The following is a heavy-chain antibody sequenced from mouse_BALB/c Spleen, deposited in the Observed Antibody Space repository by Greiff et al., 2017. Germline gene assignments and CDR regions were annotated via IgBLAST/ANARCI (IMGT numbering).Heavy chain of an antibody. D-gene: IGHD2-1*01. Sequence: VQVVESGPGLVAPSQSLSITCTVSGFSLTGYGVNWVRQPPGKGLEWLGMIWGDGSTDYNSALKSRLSISKDNSKSQVFLKMNSLQTDDTARYYCARVHYGNYGYFDYWGQGTTLTVSS. CDR2: IWGDGST. J-gene: IGHJ2*01. V-gene: IGHV2-6-7*01. CDR3: ARVHYGNYGYFDY. CDR1: GFSLTGYG.